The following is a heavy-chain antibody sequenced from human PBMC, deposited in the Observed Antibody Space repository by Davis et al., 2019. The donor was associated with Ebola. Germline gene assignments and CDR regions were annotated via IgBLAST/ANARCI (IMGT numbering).Heavy chain of an antibody. CDR2: TMPSGGIT. Sequence: AASVKVSCKASGYTFTGYYLHWVRQAPGQGLEWMAITMPSGGITSYAQQFQGRVTMTRDTSTSTVYMELSSLTSEDTAVYYCARGSPIEISVFDPWGQGTLVTVSS. D-gene: IGHD2/OR15-2a*01. J-gene: IGHJ5*02. CDR3: ARGSPIEISVFDP. V-gene: IGHV1-46*01. CDR1: GYTFTGYY.